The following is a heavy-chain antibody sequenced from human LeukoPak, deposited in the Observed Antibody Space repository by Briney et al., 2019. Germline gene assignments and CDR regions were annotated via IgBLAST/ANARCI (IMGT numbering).Heavy chain of an antibody. V-gene: IGHV3-11*05. Sequence: PGGSLRLSCAASGFTLSDYYISWIRQAPGKGLEWLSYISGNSRFREYADSVKGRFTISRDNARNLLFLQMDSLRAEDTAVYYCARDLNTGMDVWGRGTTVTVSS. CDR2: ISGNSRFR. J-gene: IGHJ6*02. CDR1: GFTLSDYY. D-gene: IGHD2/OR15-2a*01. CDR3: ARDLNTGMDV.